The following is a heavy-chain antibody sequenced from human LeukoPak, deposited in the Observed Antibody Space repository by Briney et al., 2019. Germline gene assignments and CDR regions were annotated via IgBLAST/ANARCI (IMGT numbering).Heavy chain of an antibody. CDR3: AMYYYDSSGYSKSYYFDY. CDR2: ISGSGGST. J-gene: IGHJ4*02. CDR1: GFTFSSYA. D-gene: IGHD3-22*01. V-gene: IGHV3-23*01. Sequence: PGGSLRLSRAASGFTFSSYAMSWVRQAPGKGLEWVSAISGSGGSTYYAGSVKGRFTISRDNSKNTLYLQMNSLRAEDTAVYYCAMYYYDSSGYSKSYYFDYWGQGTLVTVSS.